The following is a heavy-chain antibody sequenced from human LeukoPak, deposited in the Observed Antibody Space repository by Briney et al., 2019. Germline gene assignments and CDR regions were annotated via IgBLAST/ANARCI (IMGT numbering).Heavy chain of an antibody. CDR3: ARPGATAAAGTWAY. J-gene: IGHJ4*02. CDR1: GYSFTIYW. Sequence: GQSLKISCKVSGYSFTIYWIGWVPQMPRKGLEWMGIIYPGDSDTRYSPSFQGQVTISADNSISTAYLQWSSLKASDTAMYYCARPGATAAAGTWAYWGQGTLVTVSS. D-gene: IGHD6-13*01. CDR2: IYPGDSDT. V-gene: IGHV5-51*03.